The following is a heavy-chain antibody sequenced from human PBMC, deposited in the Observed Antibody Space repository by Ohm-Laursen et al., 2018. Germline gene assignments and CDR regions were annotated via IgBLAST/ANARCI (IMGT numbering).Heavy chain of an antibody. CDR1: GFNFSEFY. Sequence: SLRLSCAASGFNFSEFYMSWIRQAPGKGLEWISYISATGNTRYYEDSLKGRITIFRDNAKKLLYLQMHSLRAEDTAVYYCARVSRGTLQSPWGQGTLVTVSS. J-gene: IGHJ5*02. V-gene: IGHV3-11*01. CDR2: ISATGNTR. CDR3: ARVSRGTLQSP. D-gene: IGHD5-24*01.